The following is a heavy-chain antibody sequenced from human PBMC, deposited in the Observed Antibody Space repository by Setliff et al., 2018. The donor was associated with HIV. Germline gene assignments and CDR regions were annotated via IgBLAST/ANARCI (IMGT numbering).Heavy chain of an antibody. D-gene: IGHD3-16*01. CDR1: GFSFSNYW. Sequence: PGESLKISCAASGFSFSNYWMHWVRQGPGKGLVWVSRINSDGSTTGYADSVTGRFTISRDSAKNTLYLQMNSLRAEDTAVYYCARDPASTAYYARFDYWGQGTPVTVSS. CDR2: INSDGSTT. CDR3: ARDPASTAYYARFDY. J-gene: IGHJ4*02. V-gene: IGHV3-74*01.